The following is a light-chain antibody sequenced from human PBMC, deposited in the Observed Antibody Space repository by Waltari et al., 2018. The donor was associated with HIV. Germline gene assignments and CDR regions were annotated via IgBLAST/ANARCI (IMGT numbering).Light chain of an antibody. V-gene: IGLV1-40*01. CDR3: QSYDSSLSGWV. J-gene: IGLJ3*02. Sequence: QSVLTQPPSVSGAPGPRVTISCTGSSSHIGAGYDVHWYQQLPGTAPKPLIYGNSNRPAGVPDRFSGSKSGTSASLAITGLQAEDEADYYCQSYDSSLSGWVFGGGTKLTVL. CDR2: GNS. CDR1: SSHIGAGYD.